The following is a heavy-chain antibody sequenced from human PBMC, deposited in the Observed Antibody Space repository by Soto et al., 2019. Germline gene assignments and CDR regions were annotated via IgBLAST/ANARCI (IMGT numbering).Heavy chain of an antibody. CDR3: ARVYASYLDY. D-gene: IGHD2-8*01. J-gene: IGHJ4*02. Sequence: SQTLSLTCTVSCGSISSYYWSWIRQPPGKELEWIGYIYYSGSTNYNPSLKSRVTISVDTSKNQFSLKLSSVTAADTAVYYCARVYASYLDYWGQGTLVTVSS. V-gene: IGHV4-59*01. CDR1: CGSISSYY. CDR2: IYYSGST.